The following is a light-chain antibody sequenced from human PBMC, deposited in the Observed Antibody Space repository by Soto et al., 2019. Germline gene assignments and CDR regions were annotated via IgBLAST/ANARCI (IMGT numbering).Light chain of an antibody. J-gene: IGLJ3*02. CDR1: SSNIGAGYN. Sequence: QSVLTQPPSVSGAPGQRVTISCTESSSNIGAGYNVHWYQQLPVTAPKLLIYGNSNRPSGVPDRFSGSKSGTSASLAITGLQAEDEADYYCQSYDSSLSGWVFGGGTQLTVL. CDR3: QSYDSSLSGWV. CDR2: GNS. V-gene: IGLV1-40*01.